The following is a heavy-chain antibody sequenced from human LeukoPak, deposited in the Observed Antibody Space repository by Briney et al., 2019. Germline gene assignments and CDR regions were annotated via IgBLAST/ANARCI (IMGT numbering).Heavy chain of an antibody. CDR3: ASPSLLYDFWSGQYFDY. Sequence: GGSLRLSCAASGFTFSSYAMHWVRQAPGKGLEWVAVISYDGSNKYYADSVKGRFTISRDNSKNTLYLQMNSLRAEDTAVYYCASPSLLYDFWSGQYFDYWGQGTLVTVSS. D-gene: IGHD3-3*01. V-gene: IGHV3-30*04. CDR1: GFTFSSYA. J-gene: IGHJ4*02. CDR2: ISYDGSNK.